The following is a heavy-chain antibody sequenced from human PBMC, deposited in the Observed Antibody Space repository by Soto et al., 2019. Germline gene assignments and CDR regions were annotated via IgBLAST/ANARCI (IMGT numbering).Heavy chain of an antibody. D-gene: IGHD4-17*01. CDR3: TIIMTPVTSFDY. Sequence: EVQLVESGGGLVKPGGSLRLSCAASGFTFSNAWMSWVRQAPGKGLEWVGRIKSKTDGGTTDYAAPVKGRFTISRDDSKNTLYLQMNSLKTEDTAVYYCTIIMTPVTSFDYWGQGTLVTVSS. J-gene: IGHJ4*02. CDR2: IKSKTDGGTT. V-gene: IGHV3-15*01. CDR1: GFTFSNAW.